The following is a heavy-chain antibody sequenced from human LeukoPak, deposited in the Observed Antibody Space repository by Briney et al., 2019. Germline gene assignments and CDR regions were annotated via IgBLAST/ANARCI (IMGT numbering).Heavy chain of an antibody. V-gene: IGHV3-43D*04. CDR2: ISWDGGST. D-gene: IGHD3-9*01. Sequence: PGGSLRLSCAASGFTFDDYAMHWVRQAPGKGLEWVSLISWDGGSTYYADSVKGRFTISRDNSKNTLYLQMNSLRAEDTAVYYCARALKGWLFIDYWGQGTLVTVSS. CDR1: GFTFDDYA. CDR3: ARALKGWLFIDY. J-gene: IGHJ4*02.